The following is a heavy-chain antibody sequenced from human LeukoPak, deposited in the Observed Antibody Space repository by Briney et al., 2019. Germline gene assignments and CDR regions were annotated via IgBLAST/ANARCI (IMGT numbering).Heavy chain of an antibody. CDR3: ARTTGTSVVWFDP. J-gene: IGHJ5*02. Sequence: GGSLRLSCAASGFTFSSYWMHWVRQAPGKGLVWVSRINSDGSSTSYADSVKGRFTISRGNAKNTLYLQMNSLRAEDTAVYYCARTTGTSVVWFDPWGQGTLVTVSS. CDR1: GFTFSSYW. CDR2: INSDGSST. V-gene: IGHV3-74*01. D-gene: IGHD4-17*01.